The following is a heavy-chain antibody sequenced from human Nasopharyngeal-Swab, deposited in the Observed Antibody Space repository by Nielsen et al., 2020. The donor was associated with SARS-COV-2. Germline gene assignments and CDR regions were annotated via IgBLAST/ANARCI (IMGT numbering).Heavy chain of an antibody. CDR1: GELVSSGSFY. J-gene: IGHJ4*02. Sequence: SETLSLTCSVSGELVSSGSFYWSWIRQSPGKGLEWIGSIYYSGNTYYNPSLEGRVTVSVDTSKNQFSLNLRFVTAADTAVYYCARHGGWEVTYYFDHWGQGTLVTVSS. CDR2: IYYSGNT. V-gene: IGHV4-39*01. D-gene: IGHD2-15*01. CDR3: ARHGGWEVTYYFDH.